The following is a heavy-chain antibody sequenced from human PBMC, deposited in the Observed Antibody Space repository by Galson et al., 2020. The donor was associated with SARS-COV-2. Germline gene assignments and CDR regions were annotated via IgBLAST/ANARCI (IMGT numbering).Heavy chain of an antibody. D-gene: IGHD2-15*01. V-gene: IGHV4-34*12. CDR3: ARGTPGY. CDR1: GGSFSGYS. J-gene: IGHJ4*02. CDR2: IIHSGST. Sequence: SETLSLTCAVYGGSFSGYSWSWIRQSPGKGLEWIGEIIHSGSTNYNPSLKSRVTIALDTSKNQFYLKLRSVTAADTAVYYCARGTPGYWGRHPWSPSPQ.